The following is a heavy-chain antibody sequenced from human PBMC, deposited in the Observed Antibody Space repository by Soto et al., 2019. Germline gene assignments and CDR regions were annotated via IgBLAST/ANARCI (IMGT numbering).Heavy chain of an antibody. V-gene: IGHV3-23*01. CDR2: VSGSGSTI. CDR1: GVTCSSYA. CDR3: AKVFYYYDSSGYYYIHS. J-gene: IGHJ4*02. Sequence: GGSLGLCCAASGVTCSSYAVSLVRLAPGKGPEGISSVSGSGSTIYDADTVKGRFTISRDNSKNTLYLQMSRLRAEDPAVYYCAKVFYYYDSSGYYYIHSWGQATLVTVSS. D-gene: IGHD3-22*01.